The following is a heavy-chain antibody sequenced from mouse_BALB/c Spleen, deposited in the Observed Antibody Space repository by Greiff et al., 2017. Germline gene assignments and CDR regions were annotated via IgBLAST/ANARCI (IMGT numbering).Heavy chain of an antibody. V-gene: IGHV1-87*01. CDR1: GYTFTSYW. CDR2: IYPGDGDT. CDR3: AMIYYDYDAAMDY. Sequence: QVQLKESGAELARPGASVKLSCKASGYTFTSYWMQWVKQRPGQGLEWIGAIYPGDGDTRYTQKFKGKATLTADKSSSTAYMQLSSLASEDSAVYYCAMIYYDYDAAMDYWGQGTSVTVSS. D-gene: IGHD2-4*01. J-gene: IGHJ4*01.